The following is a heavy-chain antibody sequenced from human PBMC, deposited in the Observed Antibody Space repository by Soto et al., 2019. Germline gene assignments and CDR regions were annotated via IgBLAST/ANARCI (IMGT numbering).Heavy chain of an antibody. CDR2: IYYTGST. CDR3: ARRNRQYQLLYDAFDI. J-gene: IGHJ3*02. D-gene: IGHD2-2*02. Sequence: QLQLQESGPGLVKPSETLSLTCTVSGGSISSSSYYWGWIRQPPGKGLEWIGSIYYTGSTYYNPSLKSRVTISVDTSKIQFSLKLSSVTAADTAVYYCARRNRQYQLLYDAFDIWGQGTMVTVSS. V-gene: IGHV4-39*01. CDR1: GGSISSSSYY.